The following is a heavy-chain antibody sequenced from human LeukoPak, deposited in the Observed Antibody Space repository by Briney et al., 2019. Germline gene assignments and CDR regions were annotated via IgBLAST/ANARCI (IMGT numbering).Heavy chain of an antibody. J-gene: IGHJ4*02. Sequence: GGSLRLSCVVSVFTFSSYLMSTGRQAPGKGLEWVANIKHDGIEKYYVDSVKGRFTISRDNAKNSLYLQMNSLRAQDTTLYYCYRESRWTLFDYWGQGTLVTASS. CDR1: VFTFSSYL. D-gene: IGHD6-13*01. CDR2: IKHDGIEK. CDR3: YRESRWTLFDY. V-gene: IGHV3-7*04.